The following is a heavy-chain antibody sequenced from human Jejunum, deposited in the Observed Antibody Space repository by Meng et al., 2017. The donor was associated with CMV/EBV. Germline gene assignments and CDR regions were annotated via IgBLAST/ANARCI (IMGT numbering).Heavy chain of an antibody. CDR1: GFKFRNYE. CDR3: ARGDYDFWGGY. Sequence: AAGFKFRNYELNWVRQAPGKGLEWIAYISSSGNDLNYADSVKGRFTISRDNAKNSLYRQRDSLRAEDTAVYYCARGDYDFWGGYWGQGTVVTVSS. V-gene: IGHV3-48*03. CDR2: ISSSGNDL. J-gene: IGHJ4*02. D-gene: IGHD3-3*01.